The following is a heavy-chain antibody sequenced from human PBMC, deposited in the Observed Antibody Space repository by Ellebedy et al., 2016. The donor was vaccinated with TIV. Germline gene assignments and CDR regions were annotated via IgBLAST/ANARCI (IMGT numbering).Heavy chain of an antibody. CDR2: INHSGST. D-gene: IGHD6-19*01. CDR3: ARRTSGTSEAGIDS. Sequence: SETLSLXCAVYGGSFSGHYWSWIRQPPGKGLEWIGEINHSGSTNYNASLKSRVTLSVDTSKNQFSLRLRSLTAADRAVYFCARRTSGTSEAGIDSWGQGTRVTVSS. J-gene: IGHJ4*02. CDR1: GGSFSGHY. V-gene: IGHV4-34*01.